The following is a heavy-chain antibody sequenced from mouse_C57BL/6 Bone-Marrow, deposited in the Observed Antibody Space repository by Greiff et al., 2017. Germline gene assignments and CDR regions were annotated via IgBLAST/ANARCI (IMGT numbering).Heavy chain of an antibody. CDR2: INPSTGGT. V-gene: IGHV1-42*01. CDR1: GYSFTGYY. D-gene: IGHD2-5*01. J-gene: IGHJ4*01. Sequence: VQLQQSGPELVKPGASVKISCKASGYSFTGYYMNWVKQSPEKSLEWIGEINPSTGGTTYNQKFKAKATLTVDKSSSTAYMQLKSLTSEDSAVYYCARGVVYSNYECAMDYWGQGTSVTVSS. CDR3: ARGVVYSNYECAMDY.